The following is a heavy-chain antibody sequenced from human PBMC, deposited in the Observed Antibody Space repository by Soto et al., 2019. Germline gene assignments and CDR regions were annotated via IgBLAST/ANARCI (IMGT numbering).Heavy chain of an antibody. J-gene: IGHJ4*01. D-gene: IGHD5-12*01. CDR3: ARCEGESGYDYGY. CDR1: GFIFSDYY. Sequence: QVQLVESGGGLVKPGGSLRLSCAASGFIFSDYYMSWIRQAPGKGLEWISYISSSRFNTNYADSVKGRFTISRDNAKNSLSLHMNNLRAMTAAVYYCARCEGESGYDYGYWGHGTLVTVSS. V-gene: IGHV3-11*05. CDR2: ISSSRFNT.